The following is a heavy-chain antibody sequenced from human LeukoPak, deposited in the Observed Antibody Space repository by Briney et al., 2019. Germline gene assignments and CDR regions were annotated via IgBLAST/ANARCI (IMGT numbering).Heavy chain of an antibody. CDR3: AKDSVRGYCSGGSCYPDAFDI. V-gene: IGHV3-23*01. CDR2: ISGSGGST. CDR1: GFTFSSYA. J-gene: IGHJ3*02. D-gene: IGHD2-15*01. Sequence: QPGGSLRLSCAASGFTFSSYAMSWVRQAPGKGLEWVSAISGSGGSTHYADSVKGRFTISRDNSKNTLYLQMNSLRAEDTAVYYCAKDSVRGYCSGGSCYPDAFDIWGQGTMVTVSS.